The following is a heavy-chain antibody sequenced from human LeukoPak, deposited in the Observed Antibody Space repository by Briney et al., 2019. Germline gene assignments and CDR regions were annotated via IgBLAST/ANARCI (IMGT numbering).Heavy chain of an antibody. D-gene: IGHD3-3*01. J-gene: IGHJ6*03. Sequence: GGSLRLSCAASGFTFSSYAMHWVRQAPGKGLEWVAVISYDGSNKYYADSVKGRFTISRDNSKNTLYLQMNSLRAEDMAVYYCARAPYDFWSGYSHYYMDVWGKGTTVTVSS. CDR2: ISYDGSNK. CDR3: ARAPYDFWSGYSHYYMDV. V-gene: IGHV3-30-3*01. CDR1: GFTFSSYA.